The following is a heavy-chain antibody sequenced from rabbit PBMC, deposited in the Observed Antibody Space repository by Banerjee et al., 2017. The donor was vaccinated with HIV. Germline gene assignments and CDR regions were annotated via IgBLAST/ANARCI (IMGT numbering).Heavy chain of an antibody. CDR3: ARYLYDGSAYSFNL. Sequence: QQQLEESGGGLVQPEGSLTLTCTASGFSFSSNAMCWVRQAPGKGPEWIACIYNGDGSTYYASWVNGRFTISRDNAQNTVFLQMTSLTAADTATYFCARYLYDGSAYSFNLWGPGTLVSVS. V-gene: IGHV1S47*01. CDR2: IYNGDGST. J-gene: IGHJ4*01. CDR1: GFSFSSNA. D-gene: IGHD8-1*01.